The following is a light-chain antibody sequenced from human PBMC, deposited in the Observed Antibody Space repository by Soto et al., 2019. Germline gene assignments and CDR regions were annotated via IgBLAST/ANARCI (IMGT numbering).Light chain of an antibody. CDR2: GAS. J-gene: IGKJ2*01. CDR1: QSVISTY. V-gene: IGKV3-20*01. CDR3: QEYTDWSST. Sequence: EIVLTQSPCTLSLSPGERATLSCSASQSVISTYLAWYQQKPGQAPRLLIYGASSRATGIPDRFSGSGSGTDFTLSISSLQSEDFAVYYCQEYTDWSSTFGQGTKVDI.